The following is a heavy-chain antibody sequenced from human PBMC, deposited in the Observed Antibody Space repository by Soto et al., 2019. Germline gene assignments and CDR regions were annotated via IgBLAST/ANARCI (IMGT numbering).Heavy chain of an antibody. Sequence: XATLSLTCAVSGGSISSSNWWSWVRQPPGKGLEWIGEIYHSGSTNYNPSLKSRVTISVDKSKNQFSLKLSSVTAADTAVYYCARDRGGSSAYGMDVWGQGTTVTVSS. D-gene: IGHD6-6*01. V-gene: IGHV4-4*02. CDR3: ARDRGGSSAYGMDV. CDR2: IYHSGST. CDR1: GGSISSSNW. J-gene: IGHJ6*02.